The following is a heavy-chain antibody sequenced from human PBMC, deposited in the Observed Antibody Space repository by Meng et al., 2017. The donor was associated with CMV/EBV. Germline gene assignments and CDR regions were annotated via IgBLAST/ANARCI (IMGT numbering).Heavy chain of an antibody. CDR3: ARPPDTRRDHYDFWSGYYFAY. J-gene: IGHJ4*02. V-gene: IGHV1-69*10. Sequence: SVKVSCKASGCTFSSYAISWVRQAPGQGLEWMGGIIPILGIANYAQKFQGRVTITADKSTSTAYMELSSLRSEDTAVYYCARPPDTRRDHYDFWSGYYFAYWGQGTLVTVSS. CDR2: IIPILGIA. D-gene: IGHD3-3*01. CDR1: GCTFSSYA.